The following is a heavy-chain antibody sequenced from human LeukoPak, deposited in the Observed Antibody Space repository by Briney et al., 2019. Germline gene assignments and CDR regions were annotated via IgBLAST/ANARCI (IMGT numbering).Heavy chain of an antibody. J-gene: IGHJ3*02. CDR2: IYYGGSS. Sequence: SDTLSPACPVSGPSISGYYSSWIRQPPGKGLEWIVYIYYGGSSNYNPSLKSRLTISVDMSNNHFSLKLNSVTAADTAVYYCARDWVPTNLAVAHAFDIWGQGTTVTVSS. CDR3: ARDWVPTNLAVAHAFDI. V-gene: IGHV4-59*01. D-gene: IGHD6-19*01. CDR1: GPSISGYY.